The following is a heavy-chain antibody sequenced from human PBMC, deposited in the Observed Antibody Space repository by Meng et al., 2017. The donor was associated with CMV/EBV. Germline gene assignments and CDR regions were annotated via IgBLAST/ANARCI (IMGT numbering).Heavy chain of an antibody. CDR1: GFTFSSYA. D-gene: IGHD3-22*01. CDR2: IYSGGSST. Sequence: GESLKISCAAPGFTFSSYAMSWVRQAPGKGLEWVSVIYSGGSSTYYADSVKGRFTISRDNSKNTLYLQMNSLRAEDTAVYYCAKDNSSYDSSGYLDYWGQGTLVTVSS. V-gene: IGHV3-23*03. CDR3: AKDNSSYDSSGYLDY. J-gene: IGHJ4*02.